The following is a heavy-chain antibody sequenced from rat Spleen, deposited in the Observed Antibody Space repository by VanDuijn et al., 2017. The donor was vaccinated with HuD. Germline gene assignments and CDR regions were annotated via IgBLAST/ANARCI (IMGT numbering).Heavy chain of an antibody. V-gene: IGHV5-31*01. Sequence: EVQLVESGGGLVQPETSLKLSCVASGFTFNNYWMTWIRQTPGKGLEWVATITNTGGSTYYPDSVKGRFTISRDNAKSTLYLQMNSLQTEDTAPYYCARELGRGYYFDYWGQGVMVTVSS. CDR3: ARELGRGYYFDY. J-gene: IGHJ2*01. CDR2: ITNTGGST. CDR1: GFTFNNYW. D-gene: IGHD1-11*01.